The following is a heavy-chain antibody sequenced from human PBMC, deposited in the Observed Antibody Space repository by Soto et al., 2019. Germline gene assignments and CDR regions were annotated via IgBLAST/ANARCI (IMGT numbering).Heavy chain of an antibody. CDR2: MYYGRSA. J-gene: IGHJ4*02. CDR3: ALRSMAVVPEY. CDR1: GGSISSYY. V-gene: IGHV4-59*01. D-gene: IGHD3-22*01. Sequence: PSETLSLTCTVSGGSISSYYWSWIRQPPGKGLEWIGYMYYGRSANYNPSLKSRVTLSVDTSTNQCSLTLSSMTAADTAVYYCALRSMAVVPEYWGQGTLVTV.